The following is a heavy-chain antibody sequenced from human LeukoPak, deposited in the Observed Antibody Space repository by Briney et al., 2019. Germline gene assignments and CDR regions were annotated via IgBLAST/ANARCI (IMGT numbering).Heavy chain of an antibody. CDR3: ARLSRLKDWYFDL. Sequence: GESLKISCKGSGYSFTNYWIGWVRQMPGKGLEWMGIIYPGDSDTRYSPSFQGQVTMSADKSISTAYLQWSSLKASDTAMYYCARLSRLKDWYFDLWGRGTLVTVSS. V-gene: IGHV5-51*01. CDR2: IYPGDSDT. J-gene: IGHJ2*01. CDR1: GYSFTNYW.